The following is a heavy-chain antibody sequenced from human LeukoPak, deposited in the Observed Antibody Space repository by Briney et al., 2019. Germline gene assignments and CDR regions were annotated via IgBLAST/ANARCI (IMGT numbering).Heavy chain of an antibody. V-gene: IGHV1-18*01. J-gene: IGHJ4*02. D-gene: IGHD3-16*01. CDR2: ISAYNGNT. Sequence: ASVKVSCKASGYTFTSYGISWVRQAPGQGLEWMGWISAYNGNTNYAQKLQGRVTMTTDTSTSTAYMELRGLRSDDTAVYYCARDYRVSWGTTDYFDYWGQGTLVTVSS. CDR1: GYTFTSYG. CDR3: ARDYRVSWGTTDYFDY.